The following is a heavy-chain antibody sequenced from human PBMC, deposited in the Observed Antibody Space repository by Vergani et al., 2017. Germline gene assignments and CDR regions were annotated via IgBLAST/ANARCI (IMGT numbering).Heavy chain of an antibody. Sequence: QLQLQESGPGLVKPSETLSLTCTVSGGSISSSSYYWGWIRQPPGKGLEWIGSIYYSGSTYYNPSLKSRVTISVDTSKNQFSLKLSSVTAADTAVYYCARHPVLRYFDWPGWIDPWSQGTLVTVSS. CDR3: ARHPVLRYFDWPGWIDP. CDR2: IYYSGST. J-gene: IGHJ5*02. CDR1: GGSISSSSYY. D-gene: IGHD3-9*01. V-gene: IGHV4-39*01.